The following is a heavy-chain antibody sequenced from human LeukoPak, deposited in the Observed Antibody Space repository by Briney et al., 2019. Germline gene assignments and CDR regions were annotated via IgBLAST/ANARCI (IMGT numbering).Heavy chain of an antibody. J-gene: IGHJ4*02. CDR3: ARQWSSGWSFFDY. V-gene: IGHV5-51*01. CDR2: IYPGDSDT. CDR1: GYSFTSYW. D-gene: IGHD6-19*01. Sequence: GESLKISCKGSGYSFTSYWIGWVRQMPGKGLEWMGIIYPGDSDTRYSPSFQSQVTISADKSISTAYLQWSSLKASDIAMYYCARQWSSGWSFFDYWGQGTLVTVSS.